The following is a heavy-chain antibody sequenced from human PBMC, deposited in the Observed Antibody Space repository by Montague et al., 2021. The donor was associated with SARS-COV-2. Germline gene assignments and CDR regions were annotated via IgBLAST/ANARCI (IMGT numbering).Heavy chain of an antibody. D-gene: IGHD4-11*01. V-gene: IGHV3-30*12. J-gene: IGHJ4*02. CDR3: GRDAELPRIYSNFLDY. CDR1: GFTFGAYG. CDR2: ISFDGSHT. Sequence: SLRLSCAASGFTFGAYGMHWVRQAPGKGLEWVTVISFDGSHTYYVDSVKGRFTISRDNSKNTLYLQMNNLRTEDTAVYYCGRDAELPRIYSNFLDYWGQGTLVTVSS.